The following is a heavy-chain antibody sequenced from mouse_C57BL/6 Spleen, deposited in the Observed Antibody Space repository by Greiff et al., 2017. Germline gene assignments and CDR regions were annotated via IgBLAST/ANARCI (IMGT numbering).Heavy chain of an antibody. Sequence: ASGYTFTSYWMHWVKQRPGQGLEWIGNLNPSNGGTNYNEKFKSKATLTVDKSYSTAYMQLSSLTSEDSAVSYFARGHYGNYYWYFDVWGTGTTVTVSS. V-gene: IGHV1-53*01. J-gene: IGHJ1*03. CDR3: ARGHYGNYYWYFDV. CDR2: LNPSNGGT. CDR1: GYTFTSYW. D-gene: IGHD2-1*01.